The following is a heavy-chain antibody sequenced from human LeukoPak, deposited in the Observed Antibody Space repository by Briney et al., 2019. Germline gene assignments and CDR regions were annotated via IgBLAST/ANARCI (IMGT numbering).Heavy chain of an antibody. Sequence: PSETLSLTCTVSGGSISSYYWSWIRQPPGKGLEWIGYIYYSGSTNYSPSLKSRVTISVDTSKNQFSLKLSSVTAADTAVYYCARSYGGNSVGYWGQGTLVTVSS. CDR3: ARSYGGNSVGY. D-gene: IGHD4-23*01. CDR1: GGSISSYY. J-gene: IGHJ4*01. V-gene: IGHV4-59*12. CDR2: IYYSGST.